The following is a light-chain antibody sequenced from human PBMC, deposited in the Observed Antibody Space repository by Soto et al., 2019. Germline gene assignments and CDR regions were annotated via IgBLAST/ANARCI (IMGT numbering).Light chain of an antibody. CDR3: QQYGSSPYT. V-gene: IGKV3-20*01. J-gene: IGKJ2*01. CDR2: DAS. CDR1: QSIRSNY. Sequence: EIVLTQSPGTLSLSPGERATLSCRASQSIRSNYLAWYQQKPGQAPRLLIYDASSRATGIPDRFSGSGSGTDFTLTISRLESEDFAVYYCQQYGSSPYTFGQGAKLEI.